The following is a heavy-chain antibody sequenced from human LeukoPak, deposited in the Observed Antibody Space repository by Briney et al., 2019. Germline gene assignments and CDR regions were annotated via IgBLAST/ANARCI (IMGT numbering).Heavy chain of an antibody. Sequence: ASVKVSCKASGYTFTGYYMHWARQAPGQGLEWMGWINPNSGGANYAQKFQGRVTMTRDTSISTAYMDLSSLRSDDTVVYYCARDYGGFCTSDNCYRTIFDYWGQGTLVTVSS. CDR3: ARDYGGFCTSDNCYRTIFDY. CDR1: GYTFTGYY. J-gene: IGHJ4*02. CDR2: INPNSGGA. D-gene: IGHD2-2*02. V-gene: IGHV1-2*02.